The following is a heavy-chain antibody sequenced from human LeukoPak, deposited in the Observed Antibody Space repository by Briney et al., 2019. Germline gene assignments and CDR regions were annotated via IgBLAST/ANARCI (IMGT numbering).Heavy chain of an antibody. CDR3: AREYSSGWYFDY. J-gene: IGHJ4*02. Sequence: SVKVSCKASGGTFSSYAISWVRQAPGQGLEWMGGIIPIFGTANYAQKFQGRVTITADESTSTAYMELSSPRSEDTAVYYCAREYSSGWYFDYWGQGTLVTVSS. V-gene: IGHV1-69*01. CDR1: GGTFSSYA. CDR2: IIPIFGTA. D-gene: IGHD6-19*01.